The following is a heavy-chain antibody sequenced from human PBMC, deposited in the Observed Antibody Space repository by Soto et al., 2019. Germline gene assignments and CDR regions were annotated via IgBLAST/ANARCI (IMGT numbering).Heavy chain of an antibody. D-gene: IGHD2-2*01. CDR1: GFTFSSYG. Sequence: ESGGGVVQPGRSLRLSCAASGFTFSSYGMHWVRQAPGKGLEWVAVISYDGSNKYFADSVKGRFTISRDNSKNTLYLQMNSLRAEDTAVYYCAKDDFDCSSTSCYRLDPWGQGTLVTVSS. J-gene: IGHJ5*02. CDR3: AKDDFDCSSTSCYRLDP. CDR2: ISYDGSNK. V-gene: IGHV3-30*18.